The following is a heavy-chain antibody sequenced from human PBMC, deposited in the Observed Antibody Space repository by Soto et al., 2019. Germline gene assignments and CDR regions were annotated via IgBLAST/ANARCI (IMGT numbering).Heavy chain of an antibody. J-gene: IGHJ5*02. CDR3: AHRPLGFVLRFDP. V-gene: IGHV2-5*02. CDR2: IYWDDDK. D-gene: IGHD2-2*03. CDR1: GFSLSTPGVG. Sequence: QISLNESGPTLVKPTQTLTLTCSFSGFSLSTPGVGVGWIRQPPGRALEWLALIYWDDDKRYNPALKRRLTITKDTSKSQVLLTLTNMGPEDIATYYCAHRPLGFVLRFDPLGQGTAVTVSS.